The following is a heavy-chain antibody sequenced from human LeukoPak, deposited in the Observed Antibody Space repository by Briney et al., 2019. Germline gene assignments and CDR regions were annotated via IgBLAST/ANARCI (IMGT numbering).Heavy chain of an antibody. CDR2: INHNGNVN. J-gene: IGHJ6*02. D-gene: IGHD3-16*01. V-gene: IGHV3-7*03. CDR3: ARGGGLDV. CDR1: GFTFSSYW. Sequence: GGSLRLSCAASGFTFSSYWTNWARQAPGKGLEWVASINHNGNVNYYVDSVKGRFTISRDNAKNSLYLQMSNLRAEDTAVYFCARGGGLDVWGQGATVTVSS.